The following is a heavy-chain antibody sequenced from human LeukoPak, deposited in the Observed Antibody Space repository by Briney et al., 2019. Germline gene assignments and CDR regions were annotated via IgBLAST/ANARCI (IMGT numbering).Heavy chain of an antibody. CDR1: GFTFSNAW. Sequence: PGGSLRLSCAASGFTFSNAWMSWVRQAPGKGLEWVGRIKSKTDGGTTDYAAPVKGRFTISRDDSKNTLYLQMSSLKTEDTAVYYCTTRIPVAAPWDYWGQGTLVTVSS. V-gene: IGHV3-15*01. J-gene: IGHJ4*02. D-gene: IGHD6-19*01. CDR3: TTRIPVAAPWDY. CDR2: IKSKTDGGTT.